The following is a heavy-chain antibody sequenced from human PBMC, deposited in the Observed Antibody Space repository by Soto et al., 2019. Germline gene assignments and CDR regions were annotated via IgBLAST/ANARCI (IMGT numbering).Heavy chain of an antibody. CDR3: AKDAERTSGWYYFDY. V-gene: IGHV3-23*01. CDR1: GFTFSTYA. CDR2: MSNSGDNT. Sequence: PGGSLRLSCVASGFTFSTYAMGWVRQAPGKGLEWVSVMSNSGDNTYYADSVKGRFTISRDNSENTLYLQMSSLRAEDTAVYYCAKDAERTSGWYYFDYWGQGTLVTVSS. J-gene: IGHJ4*02. D-gene: IGHD6-19*01.